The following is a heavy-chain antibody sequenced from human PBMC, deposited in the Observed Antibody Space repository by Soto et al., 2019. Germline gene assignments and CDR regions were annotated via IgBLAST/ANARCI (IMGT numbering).Heavy chain of an antibody. CDR2: ITNSGGST. CDR1: GFTFSSHA. J-gene: IGHJ4*02. V-gene: IGHV3-23*01. CDR3: AKRGIASGDPIDD. Sequence: GGSLRLSCAASGFTFSSHAMSWVRQTPGKGLEWVSAITNSGGSTYYADSVKGRFTISRDNSKNTLYLQMNSLRAEDTAVYYCAKRGIASGDPIDDWGQRTLVTVSS. D-gene: IGHD6-13*01.